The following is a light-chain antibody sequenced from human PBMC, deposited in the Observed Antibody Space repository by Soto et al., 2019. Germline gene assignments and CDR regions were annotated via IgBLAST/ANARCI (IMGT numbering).Light chain of an antibody. V-gene: IGKV1-27*01. CDR2: AAS. CDR1: QGIYNY. J-gene: IGKJ3*01. CDR3: QKYNSAPLT. Sequence: DIQLTQSPSSLSASVGDRVTITCRAAQGIYNYLAWYQQKPGKVPKLLINAASTLQSGVPSRFSGSGSGTDVTLTISSLQPEDVATYYCQKYNSAPLTFGPGTKVEIK.